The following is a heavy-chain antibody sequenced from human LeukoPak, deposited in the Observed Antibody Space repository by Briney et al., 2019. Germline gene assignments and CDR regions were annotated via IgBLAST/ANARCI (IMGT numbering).Heavy chain of an antibody. J-gene: IGHJ4*02. D-gene: IGHD3-22*01. V-gene: IGHV3-30*02. CDR3: AKGPYYYDGSGSRGDY. Sequence: QPGGSLRLSCVASGFTFRSYHMHWVRQAPGKGLEWVAFIRYDGSKEDYADSVKGRFTISRDNSKNTLYLQLNSLRLEDTAVYYCAKGPYYYDGSGSRGDYWGQGILVTVSS. CDR1: GFTFRSYH. CDR2: IRYDGSKE.